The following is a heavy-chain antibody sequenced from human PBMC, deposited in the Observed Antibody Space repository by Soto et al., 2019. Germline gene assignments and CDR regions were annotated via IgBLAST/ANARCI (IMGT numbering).Heavy chain of an antibody. V-gene: IGHV3-48*02. Sequence: EVQLLESGGGLVQPGGSLRLSCAASGFTFSSHSINWVRQAPGKGLEWVSYISGSGATKYYAGSVKGRFTISRDNARNSLYLQMSSLSDEDTAVYYCARAIRGFSYVVDYWGQGTLVTVSS. CDR1: GFTFSSHS. CDR2: ISGSGATK. D-gene: IGHD5-18*01. CDR3: ARAIRGFSYVVDY. J-gene: IGHJ4*02.